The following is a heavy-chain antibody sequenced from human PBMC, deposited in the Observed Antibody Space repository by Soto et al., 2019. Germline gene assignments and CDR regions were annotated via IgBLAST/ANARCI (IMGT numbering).Heavy chain of an antibody. CDR3: STVPYICGPT. D-gene: IGHD1-26*01. CDR1: RFNFSAAW. J-gene: IGHJ4*02. Sequence: EMQLVQSGGGLVKPGGSLRLSCVASRFNFSAAWLNWIRQAPGKGLEWVGRIKPKSEGETADYTAPVRGRFTISSDDSQNSLHLQMDSLKTEDPAVYYCSTVPYICGPTWGLGVLVTVSS. V-gene: IGHV3-15*07. CDR2: IKPKSEGETA.